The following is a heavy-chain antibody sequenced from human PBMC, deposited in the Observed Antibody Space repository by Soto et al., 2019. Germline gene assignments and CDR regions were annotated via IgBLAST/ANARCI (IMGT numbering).Heavy chain of an antibody. J-gene: IGHJ6*02. CDR2: VSTNGRST. V-gene: IGHV3-23*01. Sequence: GGSLRLSCRASGLAFGNYAMNWVRQVPGRGLEWVAGVSTNGRSTYYADSVRGRFTISRDNSKITVYLQMNSLRAEDAAVYYCAKDRAFNYFYGMDVWGQGTTVTVSS. D-gene: IGHD3-10*01. CDR3: AKDRAFNYFYGMDV. CDR1: GLAFGNYA.